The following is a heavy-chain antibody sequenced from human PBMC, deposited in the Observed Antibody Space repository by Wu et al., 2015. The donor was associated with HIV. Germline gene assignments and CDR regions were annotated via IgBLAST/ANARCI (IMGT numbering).Heavy chain of an antibody. CDR1: GYTFTGYY. J-gene: IGHJ3*02. CDR3: VRGARGMPKGAFDI. Sequence: QVQLVQSGAEVKKPGASVKVSCQASGYTFTGYYIHWLRQAPGQGLEWMAWITPNSGGTNSAQMFQGRVTMTRDTSITTVYLELNSLTSDDTAVYYCVRGARGMPKGAFDIWGQGTLVIVSS. D-gene: IGHD3-16*01. V-gene: IGHV1-2*02. CDR2: ITPNSGGT.